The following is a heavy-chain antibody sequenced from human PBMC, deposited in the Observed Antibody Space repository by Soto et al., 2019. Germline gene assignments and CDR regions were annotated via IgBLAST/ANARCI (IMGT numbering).Heavy chain of an antibody. V-gene: IGHV2-5*01. CDR3: AHRPGGDYEAEYFQH. Sequence: SGPTLVKPTQTLTLTCTFSGFSLSTSGVGVGWIRQPPGKALEWLALIYWNDDKRYSPFLKSRSTITKDTSKNQVVLTMTNMDPLDTATYYCAHRPGGDYEAEYFQHWGQGTLVTVSS. J-gene: IGHJ1*01. CDR2: IYWNDDK. D-gene: IGHD2-21*02. CDR1: GFSLSTSGVG.